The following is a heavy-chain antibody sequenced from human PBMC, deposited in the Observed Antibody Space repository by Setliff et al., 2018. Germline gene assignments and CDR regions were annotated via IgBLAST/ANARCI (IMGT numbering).Heavy chain of an antibody. CDR2: VFYNGAA. CDR1: GDSISDAS. J-gene: IGHJ4*02. CDR3: ARGGTYRYFDY. V-gene: IGHV4-59*01. Sequence: SETLSLTCTVSGDSISDASIMAWIRQPPGKGLEFIGYVFYNGAAKYDPSLKSRVTMSVDTSKAQFSLKLNSMTTADTAVYYCARGGTYRYFDYWGQGALVTVSS.